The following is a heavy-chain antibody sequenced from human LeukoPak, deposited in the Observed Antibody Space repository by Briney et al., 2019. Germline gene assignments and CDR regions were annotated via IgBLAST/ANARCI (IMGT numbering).Heavy chain of an antibody. CDR2: INHSGST. CDR3: ASYWNYPTYFDY. V-gene: IGHV4-34*01. CDR1: GGSFSGYY. Sequence: PSETLSLTCAVYGGSFSGYYWSWIRQPPGKGLEWIGGINHSGSTNYNPSLKSRVTISVDTSKNQFSLKLSSVTAADTAVYYCASYWNYPTYFDYWGQGTLVTVSS. J-gene: IGHJ4*02. D-gene: IGHD1-7*01.